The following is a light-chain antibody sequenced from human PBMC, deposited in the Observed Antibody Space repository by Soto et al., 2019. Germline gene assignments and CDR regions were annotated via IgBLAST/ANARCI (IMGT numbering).Light chain of an antibody. CDR2: DAS. CDR3: QQYNNWPQT. V-gene: IGKV3-11*01. CDR1: QSVSSY. J-gene: IGKJ1*01. Sequence: EIVLTQSPATLSLYPRESATLSCRASQSVSSYLAWYQQKPGQAPRLLIYDASNRATGIPARFSGSGSGTDFTLTISSLEPEDFAVYYCQQYNNWPQTFGQGTKVDIK.